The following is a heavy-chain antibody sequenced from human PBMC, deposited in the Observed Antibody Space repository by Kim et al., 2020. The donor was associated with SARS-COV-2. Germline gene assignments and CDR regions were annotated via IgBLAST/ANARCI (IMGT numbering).Heavy chain of an antibody. J-gene: IGHJ5*02. CDR3: TTDWA. V-gene: IGHV3-15*01. D-gene: IGHD3-16*01. CDR1: GFTFSNAW. CDR2: IKSKTDDGTT. Sequence: GGSLRLSCAASGFTFSNAWLSWVRQAPGKGLEWVGRIKSKTDDGTTDYAAPVKGRFTISRDDSKTTLYLQMNSLKTEDTAVYYCTTDWAWGQGTLVIVSS.